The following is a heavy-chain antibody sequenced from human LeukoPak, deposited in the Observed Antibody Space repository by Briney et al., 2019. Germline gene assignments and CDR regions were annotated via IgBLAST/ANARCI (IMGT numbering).Heavy chain of an antibody. CDR1: GFTFSSFE. Sequence: PGGSLRLSCAASGFTFSSFEMNWVRQAPGKGLEWVSYISSNGTTIYYADSVEGRFTISRDNGKNSLYLQMNSLRAEDTAVYYCARVYGGNSIDYWGQGTLVTVSS. CDR2: ISSNGTTI. CDR3: ARVYGGNSIDY. D-gene: IGHD4-23*01. J-gene: IGHJ4*02. V-gene: IGHV3-48*03.